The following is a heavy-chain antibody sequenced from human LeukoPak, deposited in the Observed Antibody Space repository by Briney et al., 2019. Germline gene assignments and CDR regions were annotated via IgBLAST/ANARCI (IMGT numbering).Heavy chain of an antibody. J-gene: IGHJ4*02. CDR2: INHSGST. D-gene: IGHD3-3*01. V-gene: IGHV4-34*01. CDR1: GGSFSGYY. Sequence: SETLSLTCAVYGGSFSGYYWSWIRQPPGKGLEWIGEINHSGSTNYNPSLKSRVTISVDTSKNQFSLKLSSVTAADTAVYYCARTLDFWSGYYDYWGQGTLVTVSS. CDR3: ARTLDFWSGYYDY.